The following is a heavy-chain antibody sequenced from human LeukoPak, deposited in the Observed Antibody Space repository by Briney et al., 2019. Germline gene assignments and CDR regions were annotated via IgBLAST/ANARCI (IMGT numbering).Heavy chain of an antibody. V-gene: IGHV3-9*01. CDR1: GFTFDDYA. J-gene: IGHJ3*02. D-gene: IGHD2-2*01. Sequence: GGSLRLSCAASGFTFDDYAMPWVRQAPGKGLEWVSGISWNSGSIGYADSVKGRFTISRDNAKNSLYLQMNSLRAEDTALYYCAKDLTSRGLEGAFDIWGQGTMVTVSS. CDR2: ISWNSGSI. CDR3: AKDLTSRGLEGAFDI.